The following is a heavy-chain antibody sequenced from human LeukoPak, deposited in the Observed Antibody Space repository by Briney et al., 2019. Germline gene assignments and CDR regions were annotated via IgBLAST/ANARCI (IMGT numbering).Heavy chain of an antibody. J-gene: IGHJ4*02. CDR1: GFTFSSYA. V-gene: IGHV3-30*04. D-gene: IGHD3-22*01. CDR3: ARAWIDYYDSSGYLDY. Sequence: GGSLSLSCAASGFTFSSYAMHWVRQAPGKGLEWVAVISYDGSNKYYADSVKGRFTISRDNSKNTLYLQMNSLRAEDTAVYYCARAWIDYYDSSGYLDYWGQGTLVTVSS. CDR2: ISYDGSNK.